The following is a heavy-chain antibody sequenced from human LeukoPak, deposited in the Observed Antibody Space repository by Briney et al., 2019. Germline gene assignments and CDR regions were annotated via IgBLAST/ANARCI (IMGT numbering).Heavy chain of an antibody. CDR3: AKDLPSNMAVASYYFDY. V-gene: IGHV3-23*01. CDR2: ISGSGGIT. J-gene: IGHJ4*02. CDR1: GFTISSNA. D-gene: IGHD6-19*01. Sequence: GGSLRLSCAASGFTISSNAMSWVRLAAGKGGEWVSGISGSGGITHYADPVKGRFTISRDNSKNTLYLQMNSLRGEDTAEYYCAKDLPSNMAVASYYFDYWGQGTLVTVSS.